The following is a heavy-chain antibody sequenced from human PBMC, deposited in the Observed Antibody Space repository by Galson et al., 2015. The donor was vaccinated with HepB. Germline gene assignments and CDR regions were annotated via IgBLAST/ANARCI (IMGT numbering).Heavy chain of an antibody. V-gene: IGHV3-11*06. J-gene: IGHJ4*02. CDR3: ARGDTAMAPIDY. Sequence: SLRLSCAASGFTFSDYYMSWIRQAPGKGLEWVSYISSSSTYTNYADSVRGRFTISRDNAKNSLYLQMNSLRAEDTAVYYCARGDTAMAPIDYWGQGTLVTVSS. D-gene: IGHD5-18*01. CDR2: ISSSSTYT. CDR1: GFTFSDYY.